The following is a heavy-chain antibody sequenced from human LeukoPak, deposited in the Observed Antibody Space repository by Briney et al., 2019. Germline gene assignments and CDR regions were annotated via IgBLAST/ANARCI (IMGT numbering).Heavy chain of an antibody. D-gene: IGHD2-15*01. V-gene: IGHV3-23*01. CDR1: GFSFSSNA. CDR3: AKDPRVDCSGGSCYYFDY. CDR2: ISGSGFNT. J-gene: IGHJ4*02. Sequence: GGSLRLSCTASGFSFSSNAMSWVRQAPGKGLEWVSAISGSGFNTYYADSVKGRFTISRDNSKNTLYLQMNSLRAEDTAEYYCAKDPRVDCSGGSCYYFDYWGQGTLVTVSS.